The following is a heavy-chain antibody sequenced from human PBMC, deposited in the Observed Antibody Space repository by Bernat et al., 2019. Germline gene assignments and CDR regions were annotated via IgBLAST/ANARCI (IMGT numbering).Heavy chain of an antibody. CDR1: GFTFSSYG. Sequence: QVQLVESGGGVVQPGRSLRLSCAASGFTFSSYGMHWVRQAPGKGLEWVAVISYDGSNKYYADSVKGRFTISRDNSKNTLYLQMNSLRAEDTAVYYCAKCIAAAIDAFDIWGQGKMVTVSS. CDR2: ISYDGSNK. CDR3: AKCIAAAIDAFDI. D-gene: IGHD6-13*01. J-gene: IGHJ3*02. V-gene: IGHV3-30*18.